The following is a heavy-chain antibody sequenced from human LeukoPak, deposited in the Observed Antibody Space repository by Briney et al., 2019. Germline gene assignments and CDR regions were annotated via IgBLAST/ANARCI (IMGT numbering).Heavy chain of an antibody. CDR2: ISSSGSTI. Sequence: AGGSLRLSCAASGFTFSSYEMNWVRQAPGKGLEWVSYISSSGSTIYYADSVKGRFTTSRDNAKNPLYLQMNSLRAEDTAVYYCAELGITMIGGVWGKGTTVTISS. V-gene: IGHV3-48*03. CDR1: GFTFSSYE. D-gene: IGHD3-10*02. J-gene: IGHJ6*04. CDR3: AELGITMIGGV.